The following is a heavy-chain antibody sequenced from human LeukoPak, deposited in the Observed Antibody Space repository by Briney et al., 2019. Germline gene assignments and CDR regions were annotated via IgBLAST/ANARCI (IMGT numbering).Heavy chain of an antibody. V-gene: IGHV1-69*06. Sequence: SVKVSCKASGGTFSSYAISWVRQAPGQGLEWTGGIIPIFGTANYAQKFQGRVTITADKSTSTAYMELSSLRSEDTAVYYCARGGHCGGDCQPGWGDYYYYMDVWGKGTTVTVSS. CDR2: IIPIFGTA. CDR1: GGTFSSYA. J-gene: IGHJ6*03. CDR3: ARGGHCGGDCQPGWGDYYYYMDV. D-gene: IGHD2-21*02.